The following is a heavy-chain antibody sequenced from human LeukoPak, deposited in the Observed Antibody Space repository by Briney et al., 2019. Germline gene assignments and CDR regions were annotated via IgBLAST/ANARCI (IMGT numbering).Heavy chain of an antibody. J-gene: IGHJ4*02. V-gene: IGHV1-24*01. Sequence: ASVKVSCKVSGYTLTELSMHWVRQAPGKGLEWMGGFDPEDGETIYVQKFQGRVTMTEDTSTDTAYMELSSLRSEDTAVYYCATVPGKQQLVLFDYWGQGTLVTVSS. CDR3: ATVPGKQQLVLFDY. CDR2: FDPEDGET. D-gene: IGHD6-13*01. CDR1: GYTLTELS.